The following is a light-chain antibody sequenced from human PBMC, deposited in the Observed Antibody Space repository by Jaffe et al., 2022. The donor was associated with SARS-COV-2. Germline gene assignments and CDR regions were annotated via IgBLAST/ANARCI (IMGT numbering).Light chain of an antibody. CDR1: HDISNY. V-gene: IGKV1-33*01. CDR3: QQYDNLPLT. CDR2: GVA. Sequence: DILMTQSPSSLSASVGDRVTITCQASHDISNYLNWYQQKPGKAPKLLIYGVATLEAGVSSRFSGSGSGTDFNLTISSLQPEDVAAYYCQQYDNLPLTFGGGTRVEIK. J-gene: IGKJ4*01.